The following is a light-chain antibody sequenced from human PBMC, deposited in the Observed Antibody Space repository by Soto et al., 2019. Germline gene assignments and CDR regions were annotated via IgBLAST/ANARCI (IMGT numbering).Light chain of an antibody. J-gene: IGKJ1*01. V-gene: IGKV3-15*01. CDR3: QQYSKWPPWT. CDR2: RAS. CDR1: QSLSDN. Sequence: EIVMTQSPATLAGSPGETVTLSCRASQSLSDNLACCKKKPGQAPSLLIFRASTRATGVPARFSGRGSGTEFTLTISGLQSEDFAVYYCQQYSKWPPWTFGPGTKVEIK.